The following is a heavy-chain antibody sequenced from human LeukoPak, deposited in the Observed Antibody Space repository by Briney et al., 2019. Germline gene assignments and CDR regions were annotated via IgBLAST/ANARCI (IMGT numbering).Heavy chain of an antibody. D-gene: IGHD6-13*01. CDR1: GGTFSSYA. CDR3: AADRTYSSSWLPEGY. V-gene: IGHV1-69*05. J-gene: IGHJ4*02. Sequence: GASVKVSCKASGGTFSSYAISWVRQAPGQGLEWMGGIIPIFGTANYAQKFQERVTITRDMSTSTAYMELSSLRSEDTAVYYCAADRTYSSSWLPEGYWGQGTLVTVSS. CDR2: IIPIFGTA.